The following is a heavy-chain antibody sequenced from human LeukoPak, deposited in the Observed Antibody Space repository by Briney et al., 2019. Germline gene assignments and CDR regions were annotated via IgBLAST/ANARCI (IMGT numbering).Heavy chain of an antibody. CDR3: ARGGTRAFDI. J-gene: IGHJ3*02. Sequence: PSETLSLTCTVSGGSISSYYWSWIRQPPGKGLEWIGYIYNSGSTIYNPSLKSRVTISIDTSQNQFSLKLNSVTTADTAVYYCARGGTRAFDIWGQGTMVTVSS. D-gene: IGHD1-1*01. CDR2: IYNSGST. V-gene: IGHV4-4*08. CDR1: GGSISSYY.